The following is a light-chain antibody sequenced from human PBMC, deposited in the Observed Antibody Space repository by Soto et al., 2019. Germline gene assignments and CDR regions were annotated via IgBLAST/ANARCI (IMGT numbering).Light chain of an antibody. CDR1: QGISSF. J-gene: IGKJ1*01. V-gene: IGKV1-27*01. Sequence: DIQMTQSPSSLSASVGDRVTISCRASQGISSFLAWYQQKPGKDPKLLIYAASTLQSGVPSRFSGGGSGTDFTLTISSLEPEDVATYYCQQYNSAPQTFGQGTKVEIK. CDR2: AAS. CDR3: QQYNSAPQT.